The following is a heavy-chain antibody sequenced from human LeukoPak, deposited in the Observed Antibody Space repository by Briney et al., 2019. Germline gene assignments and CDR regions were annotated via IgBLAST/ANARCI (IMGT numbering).Heavy chain of an antibody. CDR1: GFTFSDYY. V-gene: IGHV3-11*01. Sequence: GGSLRLSCAASGFTFSDYYMSWIRQAPGKGLEWVSYISSSGSTIYYADSVKGRFTISRDNAKNSLYLQMNSLRAEDTAVYYCAKDKGTMVRGNYYYMDVWGKGTTVTISS. D-gene: IGHD3-10*01. J-gene: IGHJ6*03. CDR2: ISSSGSTI. CDR3: AKDKGTMVRGNYYYMDV.